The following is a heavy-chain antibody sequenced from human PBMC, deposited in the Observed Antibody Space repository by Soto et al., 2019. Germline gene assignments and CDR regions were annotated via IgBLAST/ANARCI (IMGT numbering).Heavy chain of an antibody. D-gene: IGHD6-19*01. V-gene: IGHV3-30*03. CDR3: YSSGW. CDR2: ISNDGITK. CDR1: GFTFSTFA. J-gene: IGHJ4*02. Sequence: QVQLVESGGGVVQPGRSLRLSCAASGFTFSTFAMHWVRQAPGKGLEWVALISNDGITKYSAESVKGRFTISRDNSKNTLYLEMDSLRTEDTAVYCAYSSGWWGQGTRVTVSS.